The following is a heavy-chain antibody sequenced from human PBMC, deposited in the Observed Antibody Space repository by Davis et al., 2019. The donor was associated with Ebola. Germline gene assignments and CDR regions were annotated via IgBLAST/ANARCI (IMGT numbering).Heavy chain of an antibody. J-gene: IGHJ4*02. CDR1: GFTFSDYY. CDR3: TLAARPSGTDY. CDR2: IRSKANSYAT. Sequence: GESLKISCAASGFTFSDYYMSWIRQASGKGLEWVGRIRSKANSYATAYAASVKGRFTISRDDSKNTAYLQMNSLKTEDTAVYYCTLAARPSGTDYWGQGTLVTVSS. D-gene: IGHD6-6*01. V-gene: IGHV3-73*01.